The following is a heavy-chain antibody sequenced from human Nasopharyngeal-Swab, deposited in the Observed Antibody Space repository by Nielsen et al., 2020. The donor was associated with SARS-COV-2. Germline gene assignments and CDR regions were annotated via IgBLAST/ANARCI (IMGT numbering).Heavy chain of an antibody. CDR1: GYSFNHYY. CDR3: ARRVRCSCSSCDMDV. J-gene: IGHJ6*02. D-gene: IGHD2-2*01. Sequence: ASVKVSCKASGYSFNHYYLLWVRQAPAQGLEWMGMINPGSGGTTYAQKSQGRVTMTRDTSTSTVFMDLSSLRSEDTAVYYCARRVRCSCSSCDMDVWGQGTTVTVSS. V-gene: IGHV1-46*02. CDR2: INPGSGGT.